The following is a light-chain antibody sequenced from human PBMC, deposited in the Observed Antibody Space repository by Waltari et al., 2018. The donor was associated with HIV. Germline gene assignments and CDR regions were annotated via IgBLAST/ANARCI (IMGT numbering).Light chain of an antibody. CDR1: QGLSSY. CDR2: STS. V-gene: IGKV1-9*01. Sequence: DTQLTQSPSFLSASVGDRVTITCRASQGLSSYLAWYQQKPGKAPKLLIYSTSTLQSGVQSRFSGGGSGTEFSLTISSLQPEDLGTYFCQQLTTFGQGTQLEI. CDR3: QQLTT. J-gene: IGKJ2*01.